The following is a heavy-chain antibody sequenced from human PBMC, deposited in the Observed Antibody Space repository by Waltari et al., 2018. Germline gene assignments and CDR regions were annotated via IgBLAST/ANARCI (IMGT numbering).Heavy chain of an antibody. CDR3: AREDAARSRGDY. Sequence: QVQLVQSGAEVKKPGSSVKVSCKASGGTFSSYAISWVRQAPGQGLEWMGGIIPFLSTANYALKFQGRVTRTADDATSTAYLELGSLRSEDTAVYYCAREDAARSRGDYWGQGTLVTVSS. CDR1: GGTFSSYA. J-gene: IGHJ4*02. CDR2: IIPFLSTA. V-gene: IGHV1-69*11. D-gene: IGHD6-6*01.